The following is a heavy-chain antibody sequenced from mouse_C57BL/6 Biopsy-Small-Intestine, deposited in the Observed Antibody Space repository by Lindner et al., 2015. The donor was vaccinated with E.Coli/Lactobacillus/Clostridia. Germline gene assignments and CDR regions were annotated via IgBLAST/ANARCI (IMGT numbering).Heavy chain of an antibody. V-gene: IGHV1-80*01. CDR2: IYPGDGET. J-gene: IGHJ3*01. CDR3: VRDGFVY. Sequence: VQLQESGADLVKPGASVRISCKASGYAFSSFWMNWVKQRPGMGLEWIGQIYPGDGETNYNGKFKGKAILTADKSSSTAYMQFSSLTSEDSAVYFCVRDGFVYWGQGTLVTVSA. CDR1: GYAFSSFW. D-gene: IGHD2-3*01.